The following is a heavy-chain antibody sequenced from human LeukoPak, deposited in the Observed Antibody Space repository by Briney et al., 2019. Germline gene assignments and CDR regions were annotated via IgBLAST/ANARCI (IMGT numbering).Heavy chain of an antibody. V-gene: IGHV3-74*01. J-gene: IGHJ5*02. CDR1: GFTFSSYW. CDR3: AKEGVTALRWFDP. Sequence: GGSLRLSCAASGFTFSSYWMHWVRQAPGKGLVWVSRINSHGSSTSYADSVKGRFTISRDNAKNTLYLQMNSLRAEDTAVYYCAKEGVTALRWFDPWGQGTLVTVSS. D-gene: IGHD2-21*02. CDR2: INSHGSST.